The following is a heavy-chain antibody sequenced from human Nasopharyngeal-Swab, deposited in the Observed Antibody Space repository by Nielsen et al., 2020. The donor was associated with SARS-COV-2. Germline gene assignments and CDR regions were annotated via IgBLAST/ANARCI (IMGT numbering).Heavy chain of an antibody. CDR3: ARQDRFYYYLDV. D-gene: IGHD3-3*01. CDR1: GFTFGSFG. CDR2: ISPSSGYI. V-gene: IGHV3-21*01. J-gene: IGHJ6*03. Sequence: GESLNISCVASGFTFGSFGMTWVRQAPGKGLEWVSYISPSSGYIYYAESLKGRFTISRDNGKNSVYLQMNSLRADDTAVYFCARQDRFYYYLDVWGKGTTVTVSS.